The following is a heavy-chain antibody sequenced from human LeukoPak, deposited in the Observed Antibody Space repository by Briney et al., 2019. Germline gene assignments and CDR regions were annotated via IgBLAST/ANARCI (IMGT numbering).Heavy chain of an antibody. D-gene: IGHD6-6*01. CDR1: GFTVSSNY. CDR3: ARGVSSSFGYLSYYYYYYMDV. CDR2: IYSGGST. J-gene: IGHJ6*03. Sequence: GGSLRLSCAASGFTVSSNYMSWVRQAPGKGLEWVSVIYSGGSTYYADSVKGRFTISRDNSKNTLYLQMNSLRAEDTAVYYCARGVSSSFGYLSYYYYYYMDVWGKGTTVTVSS. V-gene: IGHV3-53*01.